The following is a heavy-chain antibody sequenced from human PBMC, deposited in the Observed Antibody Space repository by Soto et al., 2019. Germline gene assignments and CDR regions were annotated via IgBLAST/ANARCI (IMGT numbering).Heavy chain of an antibody. CDR2: IKPSAGST. D-gene: IGHD6-13*01. Sequence: QVQLVQSGAEVKKPGASVKVSCKAYGYTFTSYYMHWVRQAPGQGLEWMGIIKPSAGSTSYAQKFQGIITLTRDTCTSTVYMELSSLRSEDTAVYYCARDLGDVAAAGTHPSPEDAFDIWGQGTMVTVSS. V-gene: IGHV1-46*01. J-gene: IGHJ3*02. CDR3: ARDLGDVAAAGTHPSPEDAFDI. CDR1: GYTFTSYY.